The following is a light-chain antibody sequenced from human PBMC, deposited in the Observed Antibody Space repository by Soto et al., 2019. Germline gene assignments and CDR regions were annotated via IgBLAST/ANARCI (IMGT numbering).Light chain of an antibody. Sequence: EIVLTQSPGTLSLSPGERATLSCRASQSVSSNYVAWYQQKPGQAPRLLIYGASSRATGIPDRFSGSGSGTDFTLTISRLEPEDFAVYYCQQYGSSSSTFGGGTKVDIK. J-gene: IGKJ4*01. CDR3: QQYGSSSST. V-gene: IGKV3-20*01. CDR1: QSVSSNY. CDR2: GAS.